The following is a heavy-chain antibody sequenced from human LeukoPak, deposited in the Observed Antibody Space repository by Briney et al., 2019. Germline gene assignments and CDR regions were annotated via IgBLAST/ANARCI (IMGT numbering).Heavy chain of an antibody. CDR1: GGSISSSSYY. D-gene: IGHD3-10*01. CDR3: ARDAYYYGSGSYPLDY. J-gene: IGHJ4*02. CDR2: IYTSGST. Sequence: SETLSLTCTVSGGSISSSSYYWSWIRQPAGKGLEWIGRIYTSGSTNYNPSLKSRVTMSVDTSKNQFSLKLSSVTAADTAVYYCARDAYYYGSGSYPLDYWGQGTLVTVSS. V-gene: IGHV4-61*02.